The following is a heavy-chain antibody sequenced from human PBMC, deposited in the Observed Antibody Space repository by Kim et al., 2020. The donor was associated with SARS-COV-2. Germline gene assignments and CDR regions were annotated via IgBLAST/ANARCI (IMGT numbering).Heavy chain of an antibody. CDR3: ARACGGSGWSPYYFDY. CDR1: GGSFSGYY. J-gene: IGHJ4*02. V-gene: IGHV4-34*01. D-gene: IGHD6-19*01. CDR2: INHSGST. Sequence: SETLSLTCAVYGGSFSGYYWSWIRQPPGKGLEWIGEINHSGSTNYNPSLKSRVTISVDTSKNQFSLKLSSVTAADTAVYYCARACGGSGWSPYYFDYWGQGTLVTVSS.